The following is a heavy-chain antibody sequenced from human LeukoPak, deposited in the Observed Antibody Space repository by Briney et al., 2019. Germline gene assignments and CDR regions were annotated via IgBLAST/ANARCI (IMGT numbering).Heavy chain of an antibody. V-gene: IGHV3-48*03. CDR1: GFTFSSYE. CDR3: ARYRAYAYLDY. J-gene: IGHJ4*02. CDR2: VSSSGSTI. Sequence: GGSLRLSCAASGFTFSSYEMNWVGQAPGKGLEWVSYVSSSGSTIYFADSVKGRFTISRDNSKNSLYLQMNSLRAEDTAVYYCARYRAYAYLDYWGQGTLVTVSS. D-gene: IGHD2-21*01.